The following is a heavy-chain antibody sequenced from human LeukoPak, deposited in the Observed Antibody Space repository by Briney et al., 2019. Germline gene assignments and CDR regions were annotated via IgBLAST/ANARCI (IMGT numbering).Heavy chain of an antibody. D-gene: IGHD3-10*01. J-gene: IGHJ4*02. CDR3: ARDLAGHYYGSGSSFDY. Sequence: GGSLRLSCAASGYTFSDYWMSWVRQAPGKGLEWVANIKQDGSEKQYVDSVKGQFTISRDNAKNSLFLQMDSLRAEDTAVYYCARDLAGHYYGSGSSFDYWGQGTLVTVS. CDR2: IKQDGSEK. V-gene: IGHV3-7*01. CDR1: GYTFSDYW.